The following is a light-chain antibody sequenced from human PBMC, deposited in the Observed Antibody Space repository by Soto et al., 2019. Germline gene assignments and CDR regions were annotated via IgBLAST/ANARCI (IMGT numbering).Light chain of an antibody. CDR1: QTIDSW. CDR2: KAS. Sequence: DIQMTQSPSTLSASVGDRVTITCRASQTIDSWLAWYQQKLGKAPKLLVYKASSLESGVPSRFSGSGSGTEFTLTISSLQPDDFATYYCQHYNSYSEAFGQGTKVDIK. CDR3: QHYNSYSEA. V-gene: IGKV1-5*03. J-gene: IGKJ1*01.